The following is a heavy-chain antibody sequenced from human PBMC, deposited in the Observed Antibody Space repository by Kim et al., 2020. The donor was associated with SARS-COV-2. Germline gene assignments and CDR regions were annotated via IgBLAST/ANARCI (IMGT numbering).Heavy chain of an antibody. D-gene: IGHD1-26*01. Sequence: GGSLRLSCAASGFTFSSYAMHWVRQAPGKGLEWVAVIWYDGSNKYYADSVKGRFTISRDNSKNTLYLQMNSLRAEDTAVYYCAKEGLIVGATDYWGQGTLVNVSS. CDR3: AKEGLIVGATDY. CDR2: IWYDGSNK. CDR1: GFTFSSYA. V-gene: IGHV3-33*06. J-gene: IGHJ4*02.